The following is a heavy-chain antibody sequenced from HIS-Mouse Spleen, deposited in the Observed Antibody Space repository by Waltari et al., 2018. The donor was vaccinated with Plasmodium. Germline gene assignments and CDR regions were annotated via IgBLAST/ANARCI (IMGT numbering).Heavy chain of an antibody. J-gene: IGHJ5*02. V-gene: IGHV3-48*01. D-gene: IGHD1-26*01. CDR3: ARVNSGSYYWFDP. Sequence: EVQLVESGGGWVQHGGSLRLSCAASGFAFSSSRMNWVRQAPGKGLEWVSYISSSSSTIYYADSVKCRFTISRDNAKNSLYLQMNSLRAEDTAVYYCARVNSGSYYWFDPWGQGTLVTVSS. CDR2: ISSSSSTI. CDR1: GFAFSSSR.